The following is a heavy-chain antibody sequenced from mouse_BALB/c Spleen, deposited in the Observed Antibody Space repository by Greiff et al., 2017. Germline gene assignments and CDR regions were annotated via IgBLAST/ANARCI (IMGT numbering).Heavy chain of an antibody. CDR3: NAVYYGSSSPYYFDY. D-gene: IGHD1-1*01. Sequence: DQLQQSGAELVRSGASVKLSCTASGFNIKDYYMHCVKQRPEQGLEWIGWIDPENGDTEYAPKFQGKATMTADTSSNTAYLQLSSLTSEDTAVYYCNAVYYGSSSPYYFDYWGQGTTLTVSS. CDR2: IDPENGDT. J-gene: IGHJ2*01. CDR1: GFNIKDYY. V-gene: IGHV14-4*02.